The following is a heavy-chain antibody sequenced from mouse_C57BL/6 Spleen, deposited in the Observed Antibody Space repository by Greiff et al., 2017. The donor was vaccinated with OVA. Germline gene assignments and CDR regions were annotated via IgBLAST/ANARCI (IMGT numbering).Heavy chain of an antibody. J-gene: IGHJ4*01. V-gene: IGHV2-5*01. CDR2: IWRGGST. CDR3: AKLHGGEGYAMDY. CDR1: GFSLTSYG. Sequence: VQGVESGPGLVQPSQSLSITCTVSGFSLTSYGVHWVRQSPGKGLEWLGVIWRGGSTDYNAAFMSRLSITKDNSKSQVFFKMNSLQADDTAIYYCAKLHGGEGYAMDYWGQGTSVTVSS.